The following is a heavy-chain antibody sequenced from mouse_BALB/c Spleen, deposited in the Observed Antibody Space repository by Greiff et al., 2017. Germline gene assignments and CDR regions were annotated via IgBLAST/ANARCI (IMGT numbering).Heavy chain of an antibody. J-gene: IGHJ3*01. V-gene: IGHV14-4*02. CDR3: SCGSSYGFAY. D-gene: IGHD1-1*01. CDR2: IDPENGDT. Sequence: VQLQQSGAELVRSGASVKLSCTASGFNIKDYYMHWVKQRPEQGLEWIGWIDPENGDTEYAPKFQGKATMTADTSSNTAYLQLSSLTSEDTAVYYGSCGSSYGFAYWGQGTLVTVSA. CDR1: GFNIKDYY.